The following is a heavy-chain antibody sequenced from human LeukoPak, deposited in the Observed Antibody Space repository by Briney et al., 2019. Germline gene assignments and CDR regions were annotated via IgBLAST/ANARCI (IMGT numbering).Heavy chain of an antibody. CDR1: GFTFSSLD. D-gene: IGHD1-1*01. CDR2: IGTASDT. V-gene: IGHV3-13*01. J-gene: IGHJ6*03. Sequence: GGSLRLSCAASGFTFSSLDMHWVRQPTGQGLECVSTIGTASDTYYPGSVEGRFTVSRDNDKNSLYLQMNSLTAGDTGVYYCARGPPRGKYYYMDVWGKGTTVTVSS. CDR3: ARGPPRGKYYYMDV.